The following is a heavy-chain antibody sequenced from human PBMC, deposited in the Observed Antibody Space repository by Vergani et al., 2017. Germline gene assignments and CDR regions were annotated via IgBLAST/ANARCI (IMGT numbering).Heavy chain of an antibody. CDR1: GYNFTSFD. CDR3: TRGWYYDSIAYWAY. J-gene: IGHJ4*02. D-gene: IGHD3-22*01. CDR2: MNPSGGST. Sequence: QAQLVQSGAEVRKPGASVKVSCKASGYNFTSFDINWVRLATGQGLEWMGWMNPSGGSTSYAQKFQGRVTMTRDTSTSTVYMELSSLRSEDTAVYYCTRGWYYDSIAYWAYWGQGTLVTVSS. V-gene: IGHV1-46*03.